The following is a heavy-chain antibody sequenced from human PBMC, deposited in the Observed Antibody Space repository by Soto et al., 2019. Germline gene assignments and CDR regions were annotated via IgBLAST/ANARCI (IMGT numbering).Heavy chain of an antibody. D-gene: IGHD3-22*01. Sequence: QVQLVQSGAEVKKPGSSVKVSCKASGGTFSSYTISWVRQAPGQGLEWMGRIIPILGIANYAQKFQGRVTITADKSTSTAYMELSSLRSEDTAVYYCARYARDSSGYHNWFDPWGQGTLVTVSS. CDR1: GGTFSSYT. CDR2: IIPILGIA. V-gene: IGHV1-69*02. CDR3: ARYARDSSGYHNWFDP. J-gene: IGHJ5*02.